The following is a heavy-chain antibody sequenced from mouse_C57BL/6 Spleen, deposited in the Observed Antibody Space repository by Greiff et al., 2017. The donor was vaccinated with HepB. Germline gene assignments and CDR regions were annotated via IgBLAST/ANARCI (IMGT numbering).Heavy chain of an antibody. J-gene: IGHJ1*03. CDR3: ARWPYGSSYGYFDV. CDR1: GYAFSSYW. V-gene: IGHV1-80*01. D-gene: IGHD1-1*01. CDR2: IYPGDGDT. Sequence: QVQLQQSGAELVKPGASVKISCKASGYAFSSYWMNWVKQRPGKGLEWIGQIYPGDGDTNYNGKFKGKATLTADKSSSTAYMQLSSLTSEDSAVYFCARWPYGSSYGYFDVWGTGTTVTVSS.